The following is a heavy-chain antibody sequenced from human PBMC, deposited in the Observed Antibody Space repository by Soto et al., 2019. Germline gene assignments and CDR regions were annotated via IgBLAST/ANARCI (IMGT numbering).Heavy chain of an antibody. CDR2: ISYDGSNK. D-gene: IGHD3-16*01. J-gene: IGHJ6*02. V-gene: IGHV3-30-3*01. CDR3: ARAPGGVVYYYGMDV. Sequence: QVQLVESGGGVVQPGRSLRLSCAASGFTFSSYAMHWVRQAPGKGLEWVAVISYDGSNKYYADSVKGRFTISRDNSKNTLYLQMNSLRAEDTAGYYCARAPGGVVYYYGMDVWGQGTTVTVSS. CDR1: GFTFSSYA.